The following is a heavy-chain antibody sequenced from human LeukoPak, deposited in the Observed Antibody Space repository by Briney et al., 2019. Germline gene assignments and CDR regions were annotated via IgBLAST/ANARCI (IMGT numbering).Heavy chain of an antibody. CDR2: ITNSGTTI. V-gene: IGHV3-11*04. CDR1: GFTFTDYY. CDR3: AKDPERYSSSGNWFDP. Sequence: GGSLRLSCAASGFTFTDYYMSWIRQAPGKGLEWVSYITNSGTTIYYADSVKGRFTISRDNSKNTLYLQMNSLRAEDTAVYYCAKDPERYSSSGNWFDPWGQGTLVTVSS. D-gene: IGHD6-13*01. J-gene: IGHJ5*02.